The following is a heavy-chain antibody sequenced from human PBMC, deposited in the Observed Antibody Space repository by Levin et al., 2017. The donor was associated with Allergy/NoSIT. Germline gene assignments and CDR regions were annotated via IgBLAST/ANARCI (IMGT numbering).Heavy chain of an antibody. V-gene: IGHV2-5*02. CDR3: AHMPGYSSGRGFDP. Sequence: SGPTLVKPTQTLTLTCTFSGLSLSTSGVGVGWIRQPPGKALEWLALIYWDDDKRYSPSLKSRLTITKDTSKNQVVLTMTNMDPVDTATYYCAHMPGYSSGRGFDPWGQGTLVTVSS. J-gene: IGHJ5*02. CDR1: GLSLSTSGVG. CDR2: IYWDDDK. D-gene: IGHD6-19*01.